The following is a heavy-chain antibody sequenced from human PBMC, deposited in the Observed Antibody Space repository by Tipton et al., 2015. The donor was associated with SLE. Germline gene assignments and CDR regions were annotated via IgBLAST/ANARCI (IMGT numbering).Heavy chain of an antibody. CDR1: GASISTYY. CDR2: VYDIDFT. V-gene: IGHV4-59*08. D-gene: IGHD3-10*01. J-gene: IGHJ6*02. Sequence: CTVSGASISTYYWSWIRQPPGKGLEWIGNVYDIDFTNYNPSLQSRVTISVDTSKNHFSLELTSVTAADTAVYYCARQRLRLLSPLDAWGQGTTVTVSS. CDR3: ARQRLRLLSPLDA.